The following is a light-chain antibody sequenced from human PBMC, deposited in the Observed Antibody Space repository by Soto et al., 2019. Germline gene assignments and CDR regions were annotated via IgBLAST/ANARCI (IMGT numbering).Light chain of an antibody. J-gene: IGKJ1*01. CDR2: GAS. V-gene: IGKV3-15*01. CDR1: QSVSSN. Sequence: EIVMTQSPATLSVSPGERATLSCRASQSVSSNLAWYQQKTGQAPRLLIYGASTRATGIPSRFSGSGSGTEFTLTISSLQSEDFAGDYCQQYNNWPPWTFGQGTKVEIK. CDR3: QQYNNWPPWT.